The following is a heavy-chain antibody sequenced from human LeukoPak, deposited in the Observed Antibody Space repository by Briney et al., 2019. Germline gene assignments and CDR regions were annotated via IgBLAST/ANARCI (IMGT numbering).Heavy chain of an antibody. Sequence: GGSLRLSCAASGFTFSSYSMNWVRQAPGKGLEWVSYISSSSSSKYYAGSVKGRFTISRDNAKNSLYLQMNSLRAEDTAVYYCARDGYNSLNFDYWGQGTLVTVSS. V-gene: IGHV3-48*01. J-gene: IGHJ4*02. D-gene: IGHD5-24*01. CDR1: GFTFSSYS. CDR2: ISSSSSSK. CDR3: ARDGYNSLNFDY.